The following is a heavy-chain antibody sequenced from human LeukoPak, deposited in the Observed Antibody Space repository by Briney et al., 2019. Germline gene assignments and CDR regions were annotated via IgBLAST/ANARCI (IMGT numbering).Heavy chain of an antibody. V-gene: IGHV3-11*06. D-gene: IGHD6-25*01. CDR2: ISSSSSYT. CDR3: ARLDSGRDYFDY. J-gene: IGHJ4*02. CDR1: GFTFSDYY. Sequence: TPGRSLRLSCAASGFTFSDYYMSWIRQAPGKGLEWVSYISSSSSYTNYADSVKGRFTISRDNAKNSLYLQMNSLRAEDTAVYYCARLDSGRDYFDYWGQGTLVTVSS.